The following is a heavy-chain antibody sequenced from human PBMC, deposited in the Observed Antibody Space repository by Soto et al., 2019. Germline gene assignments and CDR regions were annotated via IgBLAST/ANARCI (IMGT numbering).Heavy chain of an antibody. Sequence: PSETLALTCTVSGGSISSHYGTWIRPTPGKGLEWVAYISYTGSTNYNPSLKSRVTISVDTSKNQLSLKLSSVPAPATPVNSCARGLLAYTTPPPGTYSYSMAAWAKGPRSPSP. CDR3: ARGLLAYTTPPPGTYSYSMAA. V-gene: IGHV4-59*11. CDR1: GGSISSHY. J-gene: IGHJ6*03. D-gene: IGHD1-1*01. CDR2: ISYTGST.